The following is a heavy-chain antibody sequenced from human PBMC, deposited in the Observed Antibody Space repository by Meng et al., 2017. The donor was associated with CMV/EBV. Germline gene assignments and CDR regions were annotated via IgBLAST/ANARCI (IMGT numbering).Heavy chain of an antibody. D-gene: IGHD6-13*01. V-gene: IGHV4-34*01. CDR3: ARKGRSSWYLLAEYFQH. CDR1: GGSFSCYY. J-gene: IGHJ1*01. Sequence: YGGSFSCYYWSWIRQPPGKGLEWIGEINHSGSTNYNPSLKSRVTISVDTSKNQFSLKLSSVTAADTAVYYCARKGRSSWYLLAEYFQHWGQGTLVTVSS. CDR2: INHSGST.